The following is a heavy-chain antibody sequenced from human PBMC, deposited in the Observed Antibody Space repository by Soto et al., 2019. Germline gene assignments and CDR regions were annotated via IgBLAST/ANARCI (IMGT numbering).Heavy chain of an antibody. D-gene: IGHD5-12*01. CDR1: GYTFNNYA. J-gene: IGHJ4*02. V-gene: IGHV1-3*01. Sequence: QVQLVQSGAEVKKPGASVKVSCEASGYTFNNYAMHWVRQAPGRRLEWMGYISGGNGNTKYSEKLEGRVAITRDTSASTDYLELSSLSSEDTAVYYCARWSGYDYYFDYWGQGTLVIVSS. CDR3: ARWSGYDYYFDY. CDR2: ISGGNGNT.